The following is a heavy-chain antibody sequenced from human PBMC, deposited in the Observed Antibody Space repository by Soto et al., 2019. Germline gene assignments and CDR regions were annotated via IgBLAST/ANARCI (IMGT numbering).Heavy chain of an antibody. V-gene: IGHV3-23*01. Sequence: PGGPLRLSCAASGFTFSGHWMGWVRQAPGKGLEWVAVISGSGGSTHYADSVKGRSTISRDNAKNTLHLQVNSLRGEDTAVYYCAKEADISGYYPDYWGQGTQVTVSS. CDR2: ISGSGGST. D-gene: IGHD3-22*01. J-gene: IGHJ4*02. CDR1: GFTFSGHW. CDR3: AKEADISGYYPDY.